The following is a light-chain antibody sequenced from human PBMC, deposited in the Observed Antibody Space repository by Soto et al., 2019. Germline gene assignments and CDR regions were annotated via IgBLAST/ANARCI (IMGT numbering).Light chain of an antibody. CDR1: QSVSAN. Sequence: EVVMTQSPATLSVSPGERATLSCRASQSVSANLAWYQQKPGQAPRLLIYGASSRATGIPARFSGSGSGTDFTLTISSLQSEDFATYYCQQSYSTFTFGQGTRLEIK. V-gene: IGKV3-15*01. CDR3: QQSYSTFT. CDR2: GAS. J-gene: IGKJ5*01.